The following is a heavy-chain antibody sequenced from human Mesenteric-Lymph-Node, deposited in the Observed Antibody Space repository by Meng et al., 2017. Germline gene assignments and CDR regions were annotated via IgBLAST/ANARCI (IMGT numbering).Heavy chain of an antibody. CDR2: TYYRSKWYT. CDR3: ARDSGMAQLGAFDS. J-gene: IGHJ4*02. Sequence: QMQLEQAGPGMVKASQTLSLTCGMSGDSVSSNRAAWNWIRQSPSRGLEWLGRTYYRSKWYTEYAESVKSRIIINPDTSKNQFSLQLNSVSPEDTAVYYCARDSGMAQLGAFDSWGQGTLVTVSS. CDR1: GDSVSSNRAA. V-gene: IGHV6-1*01. D-gene: IGHD7-27*01.